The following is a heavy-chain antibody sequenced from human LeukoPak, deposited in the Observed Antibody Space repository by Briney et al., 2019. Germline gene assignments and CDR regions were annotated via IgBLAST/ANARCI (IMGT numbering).Heavy chain of an antibody. CDR3: AKDDGTTSCYS. CDR1: GFTFSNYA. D-gene: IGHD2-2*01. CDR2: ISGSGGST. V-gene: IGHV3-23*01. J-gene: IGHJ5*02. Sequence: GRSLRLSCAASGFTFSNYAMSWVRQAPGKGLEWVSAISGSGGSTYYADSVKGRFTISRDNAKNTLYLQMNSLRAEDTAVYYCAKDDGTTSCYSWGQGTLVTVSS.